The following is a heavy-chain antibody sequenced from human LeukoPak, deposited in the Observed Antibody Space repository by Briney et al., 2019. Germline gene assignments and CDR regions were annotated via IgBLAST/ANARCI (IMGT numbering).Heavy chain of an antibody. V-gene: IGHV4-59*01. J-gene: IGHJ4*02. CDR1: GSSISSYY. CDR2: IYYSGST. CDR3: ARAAPYYYDSSGYYYDSTHFDY. Sequence: PSETLSLTCTVSGSSISSYYWSWIRQPPGKGLEWIGYIYYSGSTNYNPSLKSRVTISVDTSKNQFSLKLSSVTAADTAVYYCARAAPYYYDSSGYYYDSTHFDYWGQGTLVTVSS. D-gene: IGHD3-22*01.